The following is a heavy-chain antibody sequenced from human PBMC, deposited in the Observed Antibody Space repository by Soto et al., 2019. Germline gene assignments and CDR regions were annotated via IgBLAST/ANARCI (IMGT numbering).Heavy chain of an antibody. D-gene: IGHD6-13*01. CDR3: AKDRDAAAAEYNFDY. CDR1: GFTFSNYG. CDR2: ISYDGSNK. J-gene: IGHJ4*02. V-gene: IGHV3-30*18. Sequence: QVQLVESGGGVVQPGRSLRLSCAVSGFTFSNYGMHWVRQAPGKGLEWVAVISYDGSNKYNADSVKGRFTISRDNSKNTLYLQMNSLRPEDTAVYYCAKDRDAAAAEYNFDYWGQGALVTVSS.